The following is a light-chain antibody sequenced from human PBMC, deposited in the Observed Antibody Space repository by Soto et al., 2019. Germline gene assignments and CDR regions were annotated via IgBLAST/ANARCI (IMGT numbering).Light chain of an antibody. CDR1: QSVSSN. Sequence: EIVMTQSPATLSVSPGERATLSCRASQSVSSNLAWYQQKPGQAPRLLIYGASTRATGIPARFSGSGSGTELTLTISSLQSEDFAVYYCQQYNNWLQRTFGQGTKVEIK. CDR2: GAS. CDR3: QQYNNWLQRT. V-gene: IGKV3-15*01. J-gene: IGKJ1*01.